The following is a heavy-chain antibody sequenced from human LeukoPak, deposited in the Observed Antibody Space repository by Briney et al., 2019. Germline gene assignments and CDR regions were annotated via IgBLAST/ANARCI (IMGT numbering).Heavy chain of an antibody. CDR1: GFTFRGSA. V-gene: IGHV3-73*01. J-gene: IGHJ4*02. CDR3: TTRFAGRDGYKDDY. CDR2: IRSNANSYAT. Sequence: GGSLRLSCAASGFTFRGSAMHWVRQASGKGLEWVGGIRSNANSYATAYAASVKGRFTISRDDSMNTAYLQMNSLKTEDTAVYYCTTRFAGRDGYKDDYWGQGTLVTVSS. D-gene: IGHD5-24*01.